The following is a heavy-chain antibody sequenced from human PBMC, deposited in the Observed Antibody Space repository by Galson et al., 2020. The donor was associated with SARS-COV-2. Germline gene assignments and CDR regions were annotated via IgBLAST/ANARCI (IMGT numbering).Heavy chain of an antibody. D-gene: IGHD3-22*01. CDR1: GYTFTNYY. Sequence: ASVKVSCKASGYTFTNYYMHWVRQAPGQGLEWMGLINPSGVNTYYAQNFQGRVTMTRDTSTSTVYMELRSLRSDDTAVYYCARWYYYDSSGYYQGDNWFDPWGQGTLVTVSA. J-gene: IGHJ5*02. CDR2: INPSGVNT. CDR3: ARWYYYDSSGYYQGDNWFDP. V-gene: IGHV1-46*01.